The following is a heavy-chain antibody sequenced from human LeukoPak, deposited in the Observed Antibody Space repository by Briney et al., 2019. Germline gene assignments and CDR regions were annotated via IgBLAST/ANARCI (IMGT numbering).Heavy chain of an antibody. D-gene: IGHD2-2*01. CDR1: GGSISSYY. CDR3: ARVQVVVPAATPNYYFDY. V-gene: IGHV4-4*09. CDR2: IYASGST. Sequence: PSETLSLTCTVSGGSISSYYWSWIRQPPGKGLEWIGYIYASGSTNYNPSLKSRVTISVDTSKNQFSLKLSSVTAADTAVYYCARVQVVVPAATPNYYFDYWGLGTLVTVSS. J-gene: IGHJ4*02.